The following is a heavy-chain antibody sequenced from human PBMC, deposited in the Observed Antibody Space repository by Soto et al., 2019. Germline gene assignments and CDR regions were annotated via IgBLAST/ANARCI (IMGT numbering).Heavy chain of an antibody. CDR1: GYTFRNYG. D-gene: IGHD1-26*01. V-gene: IGHV1-18*01. Sequence: QVQLVQSGAEVKKPGASVKVSCEAYGYTFRNYGITWVRQAPGQGLEWMGWVSAYNRNTNYAQKFQERVTMTTDTSTSTAYMELRSLSSDDTALYFCARERQWESLPYWGQGTLVTVSS. CDR2: VSAYNRNT. CDR3: ARERQWESLPY. J-gene: IGHJ4*02.